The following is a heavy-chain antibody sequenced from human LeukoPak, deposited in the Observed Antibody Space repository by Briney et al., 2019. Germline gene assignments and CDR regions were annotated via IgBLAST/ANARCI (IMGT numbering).Heavy chain of an antibody. CDR3: GRDRAYCSSTKCPVDY. Sequence: APVKVSCKASGYTFTSYGISWVRQAPGQGLEWMGWISTYNANTDYAQKFQGRVTMTTDASTSTAYMELRSLRSDDTAVYYCGRDRAYCSSTKCPVDYWGQGTLVTVSS. CDR2: ISTYNANT. D-gene: IGHD2-2*01. J-gene: IGHJ4*02. V-gene: IGHV1-18*01. CDR1: GYTFTSYG.